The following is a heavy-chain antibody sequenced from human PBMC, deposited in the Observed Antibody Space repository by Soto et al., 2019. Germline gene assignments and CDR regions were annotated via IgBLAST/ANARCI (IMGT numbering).Heavy chain of an antibody. V-gene: IGHV3-48*01. CDR2: ISSSSSTI. CDR3: ARSDGTVTTSQVLWFDP. D-gene: IGHD4-17*01. J-gene: IGHJ5*02. CDR1: GFTFSSYS. Sequence: GGSLRLSCAASGFTFSSYSMNWVRQAPGKGLEWVSYISSSSSTIYYADSVKGRFTISRDNAKNSLYLQMNSLRAEDTAVYYCARSDGTVTTSQVLWFDPWGQGTLVTVSS.